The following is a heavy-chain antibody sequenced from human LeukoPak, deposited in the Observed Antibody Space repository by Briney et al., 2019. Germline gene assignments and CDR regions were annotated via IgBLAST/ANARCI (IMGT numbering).Heavy chain of an antibody. CDR3: ARGGSYYYDSSGYDHDAFDI. D-gene: IGHD3-22*01. Sequence: NPSETLSLTCTVSGGSISNYYWSWIRQPPGKGLEWIGYIYTSGSTNYNPSLKSRVTISVDTSKNQFSLKLSSVTAADTAVYYCARGGSYYYDSSGYDHDAFDIWGQGTMVTVSS. CDR1: GGSISNYY. J-gene: IGHJ3*02. V-gene: IGHV4-4*09. CDR2: IYTSGST.